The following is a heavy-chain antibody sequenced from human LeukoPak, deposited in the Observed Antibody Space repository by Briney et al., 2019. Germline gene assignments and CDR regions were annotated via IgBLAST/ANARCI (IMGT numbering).Heavy chain of an antibody. CDR3: ARGLGQIWRGVNYYFDY. Sequence: PSETLSLTCTVSGGSISSSSYYWGWIRQPPGEGLEWIGSIYYSGSTYYNPSLKSRVTISVDTSKNQFSLKLSSVTAADTAVYYCARGLGQIWRGVNYYFDYWGQGTLVTVSS. J-gene: IGHJ4*02. V-gene: IGHV4-39*01. CDR2: IYYSGST. CDR1: GGSISSSSYY. D-gene: IGHD3-10*01.